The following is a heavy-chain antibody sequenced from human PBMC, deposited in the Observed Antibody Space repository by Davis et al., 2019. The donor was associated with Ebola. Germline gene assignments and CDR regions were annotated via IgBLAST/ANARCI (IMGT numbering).Heavy chain of an antibody. D-gene: IGHD1-26*01. CDR3: ARDLSGDNILCPDY. V-gene: IGHV1-8*01. CDR2: MNPSSGNT. Sequence: ASVKVSCKASGYTFTSYDINWVRQATGQGLEWMGWMNPSSGNTGFAQKFQGRITMTRNTSISTAYMELSSLTSDDTAVYYCARDLSGDNILCPDYWGQGTLVTVSS. J-gene: IGHJ4*02. CDR1: GYTFTSYD.